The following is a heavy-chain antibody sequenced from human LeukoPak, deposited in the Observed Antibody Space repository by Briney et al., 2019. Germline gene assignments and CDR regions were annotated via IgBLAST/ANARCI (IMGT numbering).Heavy chain of an antibody. J-gene: IGHJ6*03. CDR1: GYTFSDHY. CDR2: INPKNGGT. D-gene: IGHD3-3*01. V-gene: IGHV1-2*02. CDR3: ARGGGGDFWSRDYYMDV. Sequence: ASVKVSCKPSGYTFSDHYMHWVRQAPGQGLEWMAWINPKNGGTTYAPKFQGRVTLTRDTSISTFYMELSRLTSDDTALYYCARGGGGDFWSRDYYMDVWGKGTTVTVS.